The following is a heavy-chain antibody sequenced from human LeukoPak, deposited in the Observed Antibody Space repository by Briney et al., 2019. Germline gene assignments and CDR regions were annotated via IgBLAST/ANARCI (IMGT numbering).Heavy chain of an antibody. J-gene: IGHJ5*01. Sequence: PGGSLRLSCAASGFIVSDNYMSWVRQAPGEGLEWLSVIYGGNSTYYAVSVKGRFTISRDTSKNTLYLQMNSLTVEDTAVYYCAKGGYSGHEFDFWGQGALVTVSS. CDR3: AKGGYSGHEFDF. CDR2: IYGGNST. D-gene: IGHD5-12*01. V-gene: IGHV3-66*01. CDR1: GFIVSDNY.